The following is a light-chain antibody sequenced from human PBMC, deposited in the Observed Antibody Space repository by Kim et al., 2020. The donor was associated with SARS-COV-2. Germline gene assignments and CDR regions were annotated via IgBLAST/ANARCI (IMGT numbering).Light chain of an antibody. V-gene: IGKV1-27*01. CDR1: QGISNS. CDR3: QKYNSAPLT. Sequence: ASIGDRVTIICRASQGISNSLAWYQQKPGKVPKLLIYAASTLQSGVPSRFSGRRSGTDFTLTINSLQPEDVATYYCQKYNSAPLTFGGGTKVDIK. J-gene: IGKJ4*01. CDR2: AAS.